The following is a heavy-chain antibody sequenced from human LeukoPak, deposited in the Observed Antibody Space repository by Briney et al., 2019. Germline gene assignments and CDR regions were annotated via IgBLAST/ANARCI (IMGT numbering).Heavy chain of an antibody. D-gene: IGHD5-18*01. CDR2: ISYDGSNK. CDR3: AKEGVEYSYGYYFDY. Sequence: PGRSLRLSCAASGFXFSSYGMHWVRQAPGKGLEWVVVISYDGSNKYYADSVKGRFTISRDNSKNTLYLQMNSLRAEDTAVYYCAKEGVEYSYGYYFDYWGQGTLVTVSS. V-gene: IGHV3-30*18. CDR1: GFXFSSYG. J-gene: IGHJ4*02.